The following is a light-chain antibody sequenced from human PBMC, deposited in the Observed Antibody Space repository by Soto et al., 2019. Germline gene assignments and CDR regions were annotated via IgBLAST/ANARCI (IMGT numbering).Light chain of an antibody. V-gene: IGLV4-69*01. CDR3: RTWGTVV. CDR2: LNSDGSH. J-gene: IGLJ2*01. CDR1: SGHSSYA. Sequence: QPVLTQSPSASASLGASVKLTCTLSSGHSSYAIAWHQQQPEKGPRYLMTLNSDGSHSKGDGIPDRFSGSSSGAERYLTISSLQSEDEADYYCRTWGTVVFGGGTKLTVL.